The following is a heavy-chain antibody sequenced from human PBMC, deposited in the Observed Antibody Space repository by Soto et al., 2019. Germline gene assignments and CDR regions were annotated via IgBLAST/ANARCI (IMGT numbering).Heavy chain of an antibody. CDR1: GGSFSGYY. Sequence: SETLSLTCAVYGGSFSGYYWSWIRQPPGKGLEWIGEINHSGSTNYNPSLKSRVTISVDTSKNQFSLKLCSVTAADTAVYYCARSLRFGDRRTFDPWGQGTLVTVSS. J-gene: IGHJ5*02. CDR2: INHSGST. V-gene: IGHV4-34*01. CDR3: ARSLRFGDRRTFDP. D-gene: IGHD3-10*01.